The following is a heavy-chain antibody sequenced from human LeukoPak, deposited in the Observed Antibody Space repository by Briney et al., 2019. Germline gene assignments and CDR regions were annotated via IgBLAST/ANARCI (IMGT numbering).Heavy chain of an antibody. CDR2: INPNSGDT. CDR1: GYTFTGFY. V-gene: IGHV1-2*06. CDR3: ARDLATHPDY. Sequence: ASVKVSCKXSGYTFTGFYIHWVRQAPGQGLEWMGRINPNSGDTNYAQKFQGRVTMTRGTSISTAYMELSRLRSDDTAVYYCARDLATHPDYWGQGTLVTVSS. J-gene: IGHJ4*02.